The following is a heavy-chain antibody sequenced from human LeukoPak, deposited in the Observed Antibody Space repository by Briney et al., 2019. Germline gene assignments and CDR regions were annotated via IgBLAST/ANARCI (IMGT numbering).Heavy chain of an antibody. CDR2: VNSDGSTT. CDR1: GFPFSNYW. V-gene: IGHV3-74*01. J-gene: IGHJ4*02. Sequence: GGSLRLSCAASGFPFSNYWMHWVRQAPGKGLVWVSRVNSDGSTTNYADSVKGRFTISRDNAENTLYMRMNSLRPEDTAVYYGARGYYSSSRFDSWGQGTLVTVSS. CDR3: ARGYYSSSRFDS. D-gene: IGHD6-13*01.